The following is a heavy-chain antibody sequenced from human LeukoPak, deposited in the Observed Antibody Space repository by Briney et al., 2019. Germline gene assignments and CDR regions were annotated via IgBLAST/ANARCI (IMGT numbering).Heavy chain of an antibody. CDR2: IYYSGST. D-gene: IGHD3-10*01. Sequence: PSETLSLTCTVSGGSISSSSYYWGWIRQPPGKGLEWIGSIYYSGSTYYNPSLKSRVTISVDTSKNQFSLKLSSVTAADTAVYYCARVMVRGVRLRGYFDYWGQGTLVTVSS. CDR3: ARVMVRGVRLRGYFDY. J-gene: IGHJ4*02. V-gene: IGHV4-39*07. CDR1: GGSISSSSYY.